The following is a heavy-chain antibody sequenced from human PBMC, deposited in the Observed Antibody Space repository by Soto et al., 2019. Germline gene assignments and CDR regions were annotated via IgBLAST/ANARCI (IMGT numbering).Heavy chain of an antibody. Sequence: GASVKVSCKASGYTFTSYYMHWVRQAPGQGLEWMGIINPSGGSTSYAQKFQGRVTMTRDTSTSTVYMELSSLRSDDTAVYYCARDPYCSGGSCYGAPLDYWGQGTLVTVSS. CDR1: GYTFTSYY. V-gene: IGHV1-46*01. J-gene: IGHJ4*02. CDR3: ARDPYCSGGSCYGAPLDY. CDR2: INPSGGST. D-gene: IGHD2-15*01.